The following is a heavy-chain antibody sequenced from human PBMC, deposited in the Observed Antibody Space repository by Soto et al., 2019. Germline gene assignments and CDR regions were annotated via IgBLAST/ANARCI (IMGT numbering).Heavy chain of an antibody. Sequence: QVQLVESGGGVVQPGKSLRLSCAASGFTFSTYGMHWVRQAPGKGLEWVAVIWYDGSNKYHGDSLKGRFTISRDNSKNALYLQITILRAEDTAVYYCGRDGALGDTAVVDSWGQGTLVTVSS. D-gene: IGHD5-18*01. J-gene: IGHJ4*02. CDR3: GRDGALGDTAVVDS. CDR2: IWYDGSNK. V-gene: IGHV3-33*01. CDR1: GFTFSTYG.